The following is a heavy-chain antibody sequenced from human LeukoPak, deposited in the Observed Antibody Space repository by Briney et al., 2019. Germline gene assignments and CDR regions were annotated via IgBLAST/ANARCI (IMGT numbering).Heavy chain of an antibody. J-gene: IGHJ4*02. CDR3: ARAGGYYDSSGYGIDY. CDR1: GGSITGYY. CDR2: IYTSGST. D-gene: IGHD3-22*01. Sequence: PSETLSLTCTVSGGSITGYYWNWIRQPAGKGLEWIGRIYTSGSTNYNPSLKSRVTMSVDTSKNQFSLKLSSVTAADTAVYYCARAGGYYDSSGYGIDYWGQGTLVTVSS. V-gene: IGHV4-4*07.